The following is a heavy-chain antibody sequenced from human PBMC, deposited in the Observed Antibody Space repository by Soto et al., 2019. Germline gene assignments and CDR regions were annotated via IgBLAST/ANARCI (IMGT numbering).Heavy chain of an antibody. CDR1: GESINSSHG. J-gene: IGHJ4*02. CDR3: AARHFLSGPWTDTRFDY. Sequence: SETLSLTCAVSGESINSSHGWNWVRQPPGKGLEWIGQISHSGSTNYNPSLTSRVTISVDKSKNHFSLKLASVTAADTAVYYCAARHFLSGPWTDTRFDYWGQGTLGTSPQ. V-gene: IGHV4-4*02. D-gene: IGHD3-3*02. CDR2: ISHSGST.